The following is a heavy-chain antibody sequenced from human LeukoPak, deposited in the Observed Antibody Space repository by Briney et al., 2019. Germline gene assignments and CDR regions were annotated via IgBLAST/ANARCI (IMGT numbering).Heavy chain of an antibody. CDR1: GGSISSSSYY. J-gene: IGHJ6*02. CDR3: ARDRRYYYDSSGPWGMDV. Sequence: KPSETLSLTCTVSGGSISSSSYYWGWIRQPPGKGLEWIGSIYYSGSTYYNPSLRSRVTISVDTSKNQFSLKLSSVTAADTAVYYCARDRRYYYDSSGPWGMDVWGQGTTVTVSS. CDR2: IYYSGST. V-gene: IGHV4-39*07. D-gene: IGHD3-22*01.